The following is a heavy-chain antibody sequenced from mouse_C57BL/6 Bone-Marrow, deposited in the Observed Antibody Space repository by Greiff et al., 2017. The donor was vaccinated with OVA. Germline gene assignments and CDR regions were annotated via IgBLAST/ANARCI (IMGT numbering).Heavy chain of an antibody. D-gene: IGHD1-1*01. Sequence: EVKLQESGPELVKPGASVKIPCKASGYTFTDYNMDWVKQSHGKSLEWIGDINPNNGGTIYNQKFKGKATLTVDKSSSTAYMELRSLTSEDTAAYFCARGGYYYGSKRGYFDVWGTGTTVTVSS. CDR3: ARGGYYYGSKRGYFDV. V-gene: IGHV1-18*01. J-gene: IGHJ1*03. CDR1: GYTFTDYN. CDR2: INPNNGGT.